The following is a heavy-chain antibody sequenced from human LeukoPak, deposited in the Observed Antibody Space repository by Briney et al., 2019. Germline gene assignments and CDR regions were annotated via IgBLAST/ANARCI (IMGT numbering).Heavy chain of an antibody. CDR3: AKSRYGSGSYCDY. J-gene: IGHJ4*02. D-gene: IGHD3-10*01. CDR2: ISGSGGST. V-gene: IGHV3-23*01. CDR1: GFTFSSYA. Sequence: GGSLRLSCAASGFTFSSYAMSWVRKAPGKGLEWVSAISGSGGSTYYADSVKGRFTISRDNSKNTLYLQMNSLRAEDTAVYYCAKSRYGSGSYCDYWGQGTLVTVSS.